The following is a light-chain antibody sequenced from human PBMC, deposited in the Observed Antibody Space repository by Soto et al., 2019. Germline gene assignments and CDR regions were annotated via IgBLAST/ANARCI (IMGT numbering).Light chain of an antibody. CDR1: SSDVGTYNL. J-gene: IGLJ2*01. Sequence: QAALTQPASVCGSPGESITISCTGTSSDVGTYNLVTWYQQHPGRVPKLILYEGNKRPSGVSSRFSASKSGNTASLTISGLQAEDEADYFCCSYAPSRTLLFGGGTKLTVL. CDR2: EGN. V-gene: IGLV2-23*01. CDR3: CSYAPSRTLL.